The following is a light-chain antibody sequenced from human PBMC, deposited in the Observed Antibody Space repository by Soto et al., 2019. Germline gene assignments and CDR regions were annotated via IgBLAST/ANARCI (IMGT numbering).Light chain of an antibody. CDR2: GVS. CDR1: QSVSNSY. V-gene: IGKV3-20*01. Sequence: ESVLTQSPGTLSLSPGERATLSCRASQSVSNSYLSWYQQKRGQAPRLLIYGVSNRATGIPDRFSGSGSGTDFTLTISRLEPEDFALYYCQQYGNSPRFGQGTKLEIK. CDR3: QQYGNSPR. J-gene: IGKJ2*01.